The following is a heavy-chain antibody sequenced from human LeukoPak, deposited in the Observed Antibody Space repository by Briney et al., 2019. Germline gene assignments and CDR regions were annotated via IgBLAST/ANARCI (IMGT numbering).Heavy chain of an antibody. D-gene: IGHD4-17*01. Sequence: SGRSPRLSCAASGFTFSSYAMHWVRQAPGKGLEWVAVISYDGSNKYYADSVKGRFTISRDNSKNTLYLQMNSLRAEDTAVYYCAKEHDYGVSLYYFDYWGQGTLVTVSS. V-gene: IGHV3-30-3*01. CDR1: GFTFSSYA. CDR3: AKEHDYGVSLYYFDY. CDR2: ISYDGSNK. J-gene: IGHJ4*02.